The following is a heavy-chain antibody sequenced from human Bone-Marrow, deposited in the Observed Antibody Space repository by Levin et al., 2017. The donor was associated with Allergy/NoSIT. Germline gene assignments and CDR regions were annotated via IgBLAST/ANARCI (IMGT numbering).Heavy chain of an antibody. CDR3: ARRGIGIVATIGGGSAYYFDY. J-gene: IGHJ4*02. V-gene: IGHV3-11*03. D-gene: IGHD5-12*01. CDR2: ISSSSSYT. CDR1: GFTFSDYY. Sequence: GESLKISCAASGFTFSDYYMSWIRQAPGKGLEWVSYISSSSSYTNYADSVKGRFTISRDNAKNSLYLQMNSLRAEDTAVYYCARRGIGIVATIGGGSAYYFDYWGQGTLVTVSS.